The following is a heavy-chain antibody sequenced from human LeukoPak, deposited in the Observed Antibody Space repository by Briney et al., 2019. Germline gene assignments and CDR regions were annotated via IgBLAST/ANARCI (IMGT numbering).Heavy chain of an antibody. J-gene: IGHJ6*04. CDR2: ISAYNGNT. CDR1: GYTFTSYG. D-gene: IGHD5-18*01. CDR3: ARAGGYSYGWYYYGMDV. Sequence: ASVKVSCKASGYTFTSYGISWVRQAPGQGLEWMGWISAYNGNTNYAQKLQGRVSMTTDTSTSTAYMELRSLRSDDTAVYYCARAGGYSYGWYYYGMDVWGKGTTVTVSS. V-gene: IGHV1-18*04.